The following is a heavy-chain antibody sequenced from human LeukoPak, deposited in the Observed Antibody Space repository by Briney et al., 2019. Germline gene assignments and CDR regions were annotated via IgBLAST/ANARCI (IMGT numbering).Heavy chain of an antibody. J-gene: IGHJ6*02. CDR2: SSGSGGKT. CDR3: AKEATVTTQYHFYGMDL. D-gene: IGHD4-17*01. CDR1: GFIFSSYV. V-gene: IGHV3-23*01. Sequence: RGSLRLSCAASGFIFSSYVVSWVRQAPGKGLEWVSGSSGSGGKTYYADSVKGRLTISRDNSKNTLYLQMNSLRAEDTAVYYCAKEATVTTQYHFYGMDLWGQGTTVTVSS.